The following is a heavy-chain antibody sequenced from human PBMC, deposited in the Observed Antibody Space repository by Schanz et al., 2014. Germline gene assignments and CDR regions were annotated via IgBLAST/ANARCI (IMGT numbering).Heavy chain of an antibody. D-gene: IGHD3-9*01. J-gene: IGHJ6*02. Sequence: VQLVESGGGVVQFGRSLRLSCAVSGFTVSSNHMSWVRQAPGKGLEWVSGISGSGGSTYYADSVKGRFTISRDNSKNTLYLQMNSLRAEDTALYYCARDSGPYYDKSMDVWGQGTTVAVSS. V-gene: IGHV3-66*01. CDR2: SGSGGST. CDR3: ARDSGPYYDKSMDV. CDR1: GFTVSSNH.